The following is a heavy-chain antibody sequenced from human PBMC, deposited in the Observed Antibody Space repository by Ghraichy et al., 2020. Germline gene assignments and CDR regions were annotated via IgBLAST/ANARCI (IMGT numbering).Heavy chain of an antibody. CDR2: IWYDGSNK. V-gene: IGHV3-33*01. Sequence: GGSLRLSCAASGFTFSSYGMHWVRQAPVKGLEWVAVIWYDGSNKYYADSVKGRFTISRDNSKNTLYLQMNSLRAEDTAVYYCAREYSEYYFDYWGQGTLVTVSS. J-gene: IGHJ4*02. CDR3: AREYSEYYFDY. D-gene: IGHD5-18*01. CDR1: GFTFSSYG.